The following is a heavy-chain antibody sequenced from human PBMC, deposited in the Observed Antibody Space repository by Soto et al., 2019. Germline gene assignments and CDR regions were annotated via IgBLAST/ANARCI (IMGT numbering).Heavy chain of an antibody. CDR1: GFTFSSYA. D-gene: IGHD3-3*01. J-gene: IGHJ6*02. V-gene: IGHV3-23*01. CDR3: AKEREYYDVWSCYSNWGNYYYYGMDV. CDR2: ISGSGGST. Sequence: GGSLRLSCAASGFTFSSYAMSWVRQAPGKGLEWVSAISGSGGSTYYADSVKGRFTISRDNSKNTLYQQMNSLRAEDTAVYYCAKEREYYDVWSCYSNWGNYYYYGMDVWGQGTTVTVSS.